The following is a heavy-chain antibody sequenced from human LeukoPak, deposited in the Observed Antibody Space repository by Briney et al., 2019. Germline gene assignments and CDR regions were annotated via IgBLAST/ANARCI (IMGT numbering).Heavy chain of an antibody. CDR1: GGTFSSYA. V-gene: IGHV1-18*01. D-gene: IGHD6-13*01. Sequence: ASVKVSCKASGGTFSSYATSWVRQAPGQGLEWMGWISVYNGNTNYAQKLQGRVTMTTDTSTSTAYMELRSLRSDDTAVYYCARETSSSSWPYYYYYGMDVWGQGTTVTVSS. CDR3: ARETSSSSWPYYYYYGMDV. CDR2: ISVYNGNT. J-gene: IGHJ6*02.